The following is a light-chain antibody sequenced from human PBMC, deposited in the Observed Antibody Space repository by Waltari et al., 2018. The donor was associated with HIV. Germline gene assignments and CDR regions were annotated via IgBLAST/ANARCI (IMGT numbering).Light chain of an antibody. CDR1: SSNIGRTI. Sequence: QSVLTQPPSVSGTPGQNVTIPCSGSSSNIGRTIVNWYQQLPGAAPKLLIYTNDQRPSGVPDRFSGSKSGTSASLAISGLQSADEADYYCAAWDDSLNGMFGGGTKLTVL. J-gene: IGLJ3*02. V-gene: IGLV1-44*01. CDR2: TND. CDR3: AAWDDSLNGM.